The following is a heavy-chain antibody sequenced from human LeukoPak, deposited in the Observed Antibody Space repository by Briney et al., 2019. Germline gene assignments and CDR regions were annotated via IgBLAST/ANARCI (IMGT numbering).Heavy chain of an antibody. J-gene: IGHJ5*02. CDR3: TLTDYDFWSGRNSWFDP. D-gene: IGHD3-3*01. CDR2: IKSKTDGGTT. Sequence: PGGSLRLSCAASGFTFSNAWMSWVRQAPGKGLEWVGRIKSKTDGGTTDYAAPVKGRFTISRDDSKNTLYLQMNSLKTEDTAVYYCTLTDYDFWSGRNSWFDPWGQGNLVTVSS. V-gene: IGHV3-15*01. CDR1: GFTFSNAW.